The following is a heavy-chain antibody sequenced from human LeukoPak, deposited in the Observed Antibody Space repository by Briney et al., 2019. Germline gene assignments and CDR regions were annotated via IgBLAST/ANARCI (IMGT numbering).Heavy chain of an antibody. D-gene: IGHD3-10*01. CDR1: GFTFNSYG. CDR2: ISGSGGTT. J-gene: IGHJ4*02. Sequence: GGSLRLSCAASGFTFNSYGMSWVRQAPGKGLEWVSGISGSGGTTYYADSVKGRLTISRDNSKNTLYLQMNSLRAEDTAVYYCAKDRVSAMVRGDMGYWGQGTLVTVSS. V-gene: IGHV3-23*01. CDR3: AKDRVSAMVRGDMGY.